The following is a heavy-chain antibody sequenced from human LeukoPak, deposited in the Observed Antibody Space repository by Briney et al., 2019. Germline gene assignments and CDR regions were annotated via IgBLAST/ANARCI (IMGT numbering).Heavy chain of an antibody. CDR1: GFTLSRYS. CDR2: ISGSGGST. J-gene: IGHJ4*02. Sequence: GSLRLSCAASGFTLSRYSMNWVRQAPGKGLEWVSAISGSGGSTYYADSVKGRFTISRDNSKNTLYLQMNSLRAEDTAVYYCANQRRVGATDYWGQGTLVTVSS. V-gene: IGHV3-23*01. D-gene: IGHD1-26*01. CDR3: ANQRRVGATDY.